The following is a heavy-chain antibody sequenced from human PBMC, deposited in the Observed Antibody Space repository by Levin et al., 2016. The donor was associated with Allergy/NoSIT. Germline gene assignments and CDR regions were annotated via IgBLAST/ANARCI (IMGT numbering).Heavy chain of an antibody. CDR3: VRGLGYCSGGSCVGFDY. CDR2: INHSGST. V-gene: IGHV4-34*01. D-gene: IGHD2-15*01. Sequence: SETLSLTCAVYGGSFSGYYWSWIRQPPGKGLEWIGEINHSGSTNYNPSLKSRVTISVDTSKNQFSLRLSSVTAADTAVYFCVRGLGYCSGGSCVGFDYWGQGTLVTVSS. J-gene: IGHJ4*02. CDR1: GGSFSGYY.